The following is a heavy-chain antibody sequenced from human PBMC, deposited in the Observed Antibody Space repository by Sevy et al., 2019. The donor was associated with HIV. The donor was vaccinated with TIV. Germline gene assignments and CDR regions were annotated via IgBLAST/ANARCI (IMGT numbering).Heavy chain of an antibody. V-gene: IGHV3-11*01. D-gene: IGHD4-17*01. CDR1: GFTFSDYY. J-gene: IGHJ6*02. CDR2: ISGSDNTI. CDR3: ARDHVKDGDLGDYYYFAMDV. Sequence: GGSLRLSCAASGFTFSDYYMSWIRLAPGKGLEWLSYISGSDNTIYYADSVKGRFTISRDNAKNSLYLQMNSLRAEDTAVYYCARDHVKDGDLGDYYYFAMDVWGQGTSVTVSS.